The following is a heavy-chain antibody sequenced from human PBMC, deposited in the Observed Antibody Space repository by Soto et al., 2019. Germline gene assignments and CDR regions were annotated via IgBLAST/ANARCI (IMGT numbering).Heavy chain of an antibody. Sequence: SETLSLTCTVSGGSISIYYWSWIRQPAGKGLEWIGRIYTSGSTNYNPSLKSRVTMSVDTSKNQFSLKLSSVTAADTAVYYCARSRSRLQGKDYFDYWGQGTLVTVSS. CDR2: IYTSGST. V-gene: IGHV4-4*07. CDR3: ARSRSRLQGKDYFDY. J-gene: IGHJ4*02. CDR1: GGSISIYY.